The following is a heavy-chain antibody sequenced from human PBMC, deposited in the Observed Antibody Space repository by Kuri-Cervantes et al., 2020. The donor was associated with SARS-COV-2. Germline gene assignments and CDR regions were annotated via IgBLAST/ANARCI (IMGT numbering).Heavy chain of an antibody. J-gene: IGHJ6*02. CDR2: ISSSSSYI. CDR3: ARGLAARMYSSSSWGLMVGENNYYYYYGMDV. V-gene: IGHV3-21*01. CDR1: GFTFSSYG. Sequence: LSLPCAASGFTFSSYGMHWVRQAPGKGLVWVSSISSSSSYIYYADSAKGRFTISRDNAKTSLYLQMNSLRAEDTAVYYCARGLAARMYSSSSWGLMVGENNYYYYYGMDVWGQGTTVTVSS. D-gene: IGHD6-6*01.